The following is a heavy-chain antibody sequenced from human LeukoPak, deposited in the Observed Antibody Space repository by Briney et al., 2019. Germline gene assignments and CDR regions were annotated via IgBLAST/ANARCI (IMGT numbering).Heavy chain of an antibody. CDR1: GFTFSSYE. D-gene: IGHD6-6*01. CDR3: AKVFSAPGTSWFDP. V-gene: IGHV3-23*01. Sequence: GGSLRLSCAASGFTFSSYEMNWVRQAPGKGLEWVSAISGSGGSTYYADSVKGRFTISRDNSKNTLYLQMNSLRAEDTAVYYCAKVFSAPGTSWFDPWGQGTLVTVSS. CDR2: ISGSGGST. J-gene: IGHJ5*02.